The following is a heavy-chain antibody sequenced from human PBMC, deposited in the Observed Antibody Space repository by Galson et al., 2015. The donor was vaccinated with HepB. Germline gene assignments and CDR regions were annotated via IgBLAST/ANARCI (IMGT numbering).Heavy chain of an antibody. CDR3: ATLGYCSSTSCYGAFDI. J-gene: IGHJ3*02. CDR1: GGSISSYY. Sequence: ETLSLTCTVSGGSISSYYWSWIRQPPGKGLEWIGYIYYSGSTNYNPSLKSRVTISVDTSKNQFSLKLSSVTAADTAVYYCATLGYCSSTSCYGAFDIRGQGTMVTVSS. D-gene: IGHD2-2*01. CDR2: IYYSGST. V-gene: IGHV4-59*01.